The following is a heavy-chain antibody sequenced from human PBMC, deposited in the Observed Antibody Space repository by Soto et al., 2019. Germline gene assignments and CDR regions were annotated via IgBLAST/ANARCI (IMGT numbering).Heavy chain of an antibody. Sequence: EVQLLESGGGLVQPGGSLRLSCAASGFTFSTYAMSWVRQAPGKGLEWVSAISGTGGSTYYADSVKGRFTISRDNSKNTLYRQITSLKAEATAVYYCAKNWDTTSSSSSHWGQGTRVTAS. V-gene: IGHV3-23*01. J-gene: IGHJ4*02. CDR2: ISGTGGST. CDR1: GFTFSTYA. CDR3: AKNWDTTSSSSSH. D-gene: IGHD6-6*01.